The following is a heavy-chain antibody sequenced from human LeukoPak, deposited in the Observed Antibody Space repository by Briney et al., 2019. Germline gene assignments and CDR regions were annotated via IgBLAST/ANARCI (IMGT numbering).Heavy chain of an antibody. D-gene: IGHD3-10*01. V-gene: IGHV3-30*18. CDR1: GFTLITYG. J-gene: IGHJ4*02. Sequence: PGGSLRLSCAASGFTLITYGMHWVRQAPGKGLEWVAIISFDRSDKFYADSVKGRFTISRDNSKNTLYLQMNSLRAEDTAVYYCAKENYYGSGSQYYFDYWGQGTLVTVSS. CDR3: AKENYYGSGSQYYFDY. CDR2: ISFDRSDK.